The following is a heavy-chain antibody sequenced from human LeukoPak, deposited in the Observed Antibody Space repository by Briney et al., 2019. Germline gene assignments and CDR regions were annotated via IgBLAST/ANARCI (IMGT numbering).Heavy chain of an antibody. CDR2: IYYSGST. V-gene: IGHV4-59*08. CDR1: GGSISSYY. D-gene: IGHD6-25*01. CDR3: ARQGGGFWYFDL. Sequence: SETLSLTCTVSGGSISSYYRSWIRQPPGKGLEWIGYIYYSGSTNYNPSLKSRVTISVDTSKNQFSLKLSSVTAADTAVYYCARQGGGFWYFDLWGRGTLVAVSS. J-gene: IGHJ2*01.